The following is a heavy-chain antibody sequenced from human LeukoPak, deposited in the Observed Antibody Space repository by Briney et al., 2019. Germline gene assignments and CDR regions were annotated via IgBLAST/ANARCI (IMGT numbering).Heavy chain of an antibody. Sequence: GGSLRLSCAPSGLTFSRYWMTWVRQTPGKGLEWVASIKDDGRQKYYVDSVKGRFTVSRDNAKNSAYLQMDSLRAEDTALYYCARDASRGFDTWGQGTLVTVSS. CDR1: GLTFSRYW. V-gene: IGHV3-7*01. J-gene: IGHJ4*02. CDR3: ARDASRGFDT. D-gene: IGHD5-24*01. CDR2: IKDDGRQK.